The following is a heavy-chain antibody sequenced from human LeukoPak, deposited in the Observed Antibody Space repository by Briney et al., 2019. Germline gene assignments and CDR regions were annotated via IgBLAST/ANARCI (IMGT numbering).Heavy chain of an antibody. D-gene: IGHD6-6*01. CDR3: ARDWGVSARPGYMDV. CDR1: GGSISNYY. J-gene: IGHJ6*03. V-gene: IGHV4-59*01. Sequence: PSETLSLTCTVSGGSISNYYWSWIRQPPGKGLEWIGYIHYSGSTKYNPSLKSRVTISVDTSKNQFSLRLSSVTAADTAVCYCARDWGVSARPGYMDVWGKGTTVTVSS. CDR2: IHYSGST.